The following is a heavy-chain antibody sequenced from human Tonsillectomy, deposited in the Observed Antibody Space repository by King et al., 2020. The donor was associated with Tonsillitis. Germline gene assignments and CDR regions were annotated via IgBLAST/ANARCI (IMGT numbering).Heavy chain of an antibody. D-gene: IGHD2-21*02. CDR2: VSGRGVST. V-gene: IGHV3-23*04. J-gene: IGHJ3*02. CDR3: AKEYCGGDCYIAFDI. CDR1: GFTFSSDA. Sequence: VQLVESGGGLVQPGGSLRLSCAASGFTFSSDAMSWVRQAPGTGLEWVAVVSGRGVSTYYADSVKGRFTISRGNSKNTLYLQMNSLRAEDTAIYYCAKEYCGGDCYIAFDIWGQGTMVTVSS.